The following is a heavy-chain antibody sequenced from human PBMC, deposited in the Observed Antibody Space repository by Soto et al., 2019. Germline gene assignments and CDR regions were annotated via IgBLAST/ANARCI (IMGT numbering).Heavy chain of an antibody. CDR3: AHKGQLVGDGFDP. J-gene: IGHJ5*02. Sequence: QITLKESGHTLVKPTQPLTLTCTFSGFSLSTVGVGVGWIRPPPGQALQWLALIYWNGDKYYSPALTNRLTITKDTSKKQVVLTMTDMDPVDAGTFFCAHKGQLVGDGFDPCGQGTLVTVAS. CDR1: GFSLSTVGVG. CDR2: IYWNGDK. V-gene: IGHV2-5*01. D-gene: IGHD6-6*01.